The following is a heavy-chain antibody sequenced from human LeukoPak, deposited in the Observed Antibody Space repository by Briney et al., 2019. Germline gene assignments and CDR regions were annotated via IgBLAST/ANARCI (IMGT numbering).Heavy chain of an antibody. V-gene: IGHV4-59*01. CDR3: ARVHHYYDSGGSYEVYFDY. CDR1: GGSTTSYY. J-gene: IGHJ4*02. CDR2: IYYSGST. Sequence: SETLSLTCTVSGGSTTSYYWSWIRQPPGKGLEWIGYIYYSGSTNYNPSLKSRVTISVDTSKNQFSLRLSSVTAADTAVYYCARVHHYYDSGGSYEVYFDYWGQGTLVTVSS. D-gene: IGHD3-22*01.